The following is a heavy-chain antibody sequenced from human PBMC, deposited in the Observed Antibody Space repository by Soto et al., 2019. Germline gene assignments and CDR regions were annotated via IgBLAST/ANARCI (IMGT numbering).Heavy chain of an antibody. J-gene: IGHJ4*02. CDR2: ISGSGGSA. CDR3: AKDPYSDCWSAYYYFDY. V-gene: IGHV3-23*01. CDR1: GFTFGSHA. Sequence: EVQLLESGGGLVQPGGSLRLSCAASGFTFGSHAMIWVRQAPGKGLEWVSAISGSGGSAYYADSVKGRFTISRDNSINTPNLQQNSLGADDTALDYCAKDPYSDCWSAYYYFDYWGQGTLVTVSS. D-gene: IGHD3-3*01.